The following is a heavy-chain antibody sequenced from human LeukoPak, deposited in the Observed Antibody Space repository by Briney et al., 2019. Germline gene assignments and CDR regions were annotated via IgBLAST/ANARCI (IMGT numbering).Heavy chain of an antibody. D-gene: IGHD6-6*01. J-gene: IGHJ5*02. CDR3: ARIKSYSSSPSGWFDP. CDR1: GGTFSSYA. Sequence: ASVKVSCKASGGTFSSYAISWVRQAPGQGLEWMGGIIPIFGTANYAQKFQGRVTITTDESTSTAYMELSRLRSEDTAVYYCARIKSYSSSPSGWFDPWGQGTLVTVSS. CDR2: IIPIFGTA. V-gene: IGHV1-69*05.